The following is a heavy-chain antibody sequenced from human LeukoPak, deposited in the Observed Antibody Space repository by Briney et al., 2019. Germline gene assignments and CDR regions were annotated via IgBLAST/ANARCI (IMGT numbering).Heavy chain of an antibody. D-gene: IGHD3-22*01. CDR3: ARLVDSSGYCSDSTLDY. J-gene: IGHJ4*02. CDR1: GYSFTSYW. V-gene: IGHV5-51*01. CDR2: IYPGDSDT. Sequence: GESLKISCKGSGYSFTSYWIGWVRHMPGKGLEWIGIIYPGDSDTRYSTSFQGQVTITADKTISTAYLQWSSLKASDTAMYYCARLVDSSGYCSDSTLDYWGQGTLVTVSS.